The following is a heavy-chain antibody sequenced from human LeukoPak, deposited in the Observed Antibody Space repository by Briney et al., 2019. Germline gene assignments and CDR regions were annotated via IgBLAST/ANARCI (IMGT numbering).Heavy chain of an antibody. V-gene: IGHV1-69*13. CDR1: GGTFSSYA. J-gene: IGHJ5*02. CDR2: IIPIFGTA. Sequence: GASVKVSCKASGGTFSSYAISWVRQAPGQGLGWMGGIIPIFGTANYAQKFQGRVTITADESTSTAYMELSSLRSEDTAVYYCARGYSYGDFSDWFDPWGQGTLVTVSS. D-gene: IGHD5-18*01. CDR3: ARGYSYGDFSDWFDP.